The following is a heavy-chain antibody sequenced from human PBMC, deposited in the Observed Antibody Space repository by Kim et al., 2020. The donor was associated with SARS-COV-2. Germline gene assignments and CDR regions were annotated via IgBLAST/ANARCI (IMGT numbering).Heavy chain of an antibody. CDR2: T. D-gene: IGHD3-22*01. J-gene: IGHJ4*02. V-gene: IGHV3-74*03. CDR3: ANGNYHSSGD. Sequence: TKYADAVKGRLTISRDNAKNTLYLQMNSLRAEDTAVYYCANGNYHSSGDWGQGTLVTVSS.